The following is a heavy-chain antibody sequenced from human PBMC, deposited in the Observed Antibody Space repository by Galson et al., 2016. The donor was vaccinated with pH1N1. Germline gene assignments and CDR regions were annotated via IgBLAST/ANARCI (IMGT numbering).Heavy chain of an antibody. CDR2: IYPGDSDT. D-gene: IGHD1-1*01. V-gene: IGHV5-51*03. CDR1: GYSFSNYW. Sequence: QSGAEVKKPRESLRISCKGFGYSFSNYWIAWVRQMPGKGLECMGVIYPGDSDTKSNPSFEGQVVISADKSISSVFLQWNSLEASDTAMYYCARSTKGVSTGHFDSWGQGTLVTVSS. CDR3: ARSTKGVSTGHFDS. J-gene: IGHJ4*02.